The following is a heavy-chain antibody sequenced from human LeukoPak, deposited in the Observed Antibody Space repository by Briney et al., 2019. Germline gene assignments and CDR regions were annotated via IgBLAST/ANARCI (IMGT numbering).Heavy chain of an antibody. J-gene: IGHJ6*03. D-gene: IGHD6-13*01. V-gene: IGHV4-4*02. CDR2: IYHSGST. CDR1: GGSMSSFTW. CDR3: ARGRVSSSTWYSTYYYYFYMDV. Sequence: SETLSLTCAVSGGSMSSFTWWSWVRQPPGKGLEWIGEIYHSGSTNYNSSLKSRVTISVDKSKNQFSLKLSSVTAADTAVYFCARGRVSSSTWYSTYYYYFYMDVWGKGTTVTVSS.